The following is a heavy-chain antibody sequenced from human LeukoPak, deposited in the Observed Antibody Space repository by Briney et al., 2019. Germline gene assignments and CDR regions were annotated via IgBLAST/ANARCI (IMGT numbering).Heavy chain of an antibody. D-gene: IGHD3-10*01. Sequence: PGGSLRLSCAASGFTFSSYAMSWVRQAPGKGLEWVSAISGSGGSTYYADSVKGRFTISRDNSKNTLYLQMNSLRAEDTAVYYCARDRGRGGYGPNYYYYGMDVWGQGTTVTVSS. CDR3: ARDRGRGGYGPNYYYYGMDV. CDR1: GFTFSSYA. CDR2: ISGSGGST. V-gene: IGHV3-23*01. J-gene: IGHJ6*02.